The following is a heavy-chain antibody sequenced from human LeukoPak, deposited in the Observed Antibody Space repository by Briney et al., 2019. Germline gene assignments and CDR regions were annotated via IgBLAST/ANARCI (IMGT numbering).Heavy chain of an antibody. J-gene: IGHJ5*02. CDR3: ARGEWQQLVGTT. CDR2: VYYSGST. V-gene: IGHV4-59*01. D-gene: IGHD6-13*01. CDR1: GGSISSYY. Sequence: SETLSLTCTVSGGSISSYYWSWIRQPPGKGLEWIGYVYYSGSTNYNPSLKSRVTISVDTSKNQFSLKLSSVTAADTAVYYCARGEWQQLVGTTWGQGTLVTVSS.